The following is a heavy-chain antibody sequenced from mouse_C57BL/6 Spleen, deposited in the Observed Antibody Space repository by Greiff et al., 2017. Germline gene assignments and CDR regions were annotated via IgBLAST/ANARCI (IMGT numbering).Heavy chain of an antibody. CDR3: ARDPYGPYFDY. J-gene: IGHJ2*01. CDR1: GYSITSGYY. V-gene: IGHV3-6*01. CDR2: ISYDGSN. D-gene: IGHD1-1*02. Sequence: EVKLVESGPGLVKPSQSLSLTCSVTGYSITSGYYWNWIRQFPGNKLEWMGYISYDGSNNYNPSLKNRISITRDTSKNQFYLKLNSVTTEDTATYDCARDPYGPYFDYWGQGTTLTVSS.